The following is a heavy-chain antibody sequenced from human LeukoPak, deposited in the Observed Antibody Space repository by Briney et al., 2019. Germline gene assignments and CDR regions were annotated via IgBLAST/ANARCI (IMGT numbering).Heavy chain of an antibody. Sequence: SETLSLTCTVSGGSISSSSYYWGWIRQPPGKGLEWIGSIYYSGSTYYNPSLKSRVTISVDTSKNQFSLKLSSVTAADTAVYYCARRGYSYGFDYWGQGTLVTVSS. CDR2: IYYSGST. CDR1: GGSISSSSYY. J-gene: IGHJ4*02. V-gene: IGHV4-39*01. CDR3: ARRGYSYGFDY. D-gene: IGHD5-18*01.